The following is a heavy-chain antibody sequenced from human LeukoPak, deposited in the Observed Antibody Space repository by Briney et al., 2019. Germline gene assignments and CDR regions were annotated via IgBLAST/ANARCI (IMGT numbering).Heavy chain of an antibody. J-gene: IGHJ4*02. CDR3: ARGDVSFYSSSFDY. V-gene: IGHV1-2*02. CDR2: INPNSGGT. Sequence: GASVKVSCKASGYPFTGYYMHWVRQAPGQGLERMGWINPNSGGTNYAQKFQGRVTMTRDTSISTAYMELSRLRSDDTAVYYCARGDVSFYSSSFDYWGQGTLVTVSS. CDR1: GYPFTGYY. D-gene: IGHD6-13*01.